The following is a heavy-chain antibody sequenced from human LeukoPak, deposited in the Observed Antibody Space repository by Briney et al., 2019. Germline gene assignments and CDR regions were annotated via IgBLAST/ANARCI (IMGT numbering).Heavy chain of an antibody. CDR2: ISGSSSYI. CDR3: ARDRIAVAATETSFDY. V-gene: IGHV3-21*01. J-gene: IGHJ4*02. CDR1: GFTFSSYN. Sequence: GGSLRLSCAASGFTFSSYNMNWVRQAPGKGLEWVSSISGSSSYIYYADSVKGRFTISRGNAKNSLYLQMNSLRAEDTAVYYCARDRIAVAATETSFDYWGQGTLVTVSS. D-gene: IGHD6-19*01.